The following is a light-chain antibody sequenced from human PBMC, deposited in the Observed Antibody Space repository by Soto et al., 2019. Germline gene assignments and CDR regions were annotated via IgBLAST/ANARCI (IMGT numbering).Light chain of an antibody. Sequence: DIQMTQSPSTLSASVGDRVTITCRASQSISTWLAWYQQKPGKGPKFLIYDASSSESGVPSRFSGSGPGTECTLPISSLQPDDLSTYYCQQYNSYSWTFGQGTKVQIK. CDR2: DAS. V-gene: IGKV1-5*01. CDR1: QSISTW. J-gene: IGKJ1*01. CDR3: QQYNSYSWT.